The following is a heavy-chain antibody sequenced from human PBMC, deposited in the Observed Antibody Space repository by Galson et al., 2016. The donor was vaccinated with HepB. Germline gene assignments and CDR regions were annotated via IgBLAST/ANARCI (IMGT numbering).Heavy chain of an antibody. Sequence: SLRLSCAASGFTFSSYWMHWVRQAPGKGLVWVSRIKSDESWKNYADSVKGRFTISRDNSKNTLYLQMNSLRAEDTAVYYCARGRPYCSSTSCYPTYYYYYDMDVWGQGTTVTVSS. CDR3: ARGRPYCSSTSCYPTYYYYYDMDV. D-gene: IGHD2-2*01. CDR1: GFTFSSYW. CDR2: IKSDESWK. J-gene: IGHJ6*02. V-gene: IGHV3-74*01.